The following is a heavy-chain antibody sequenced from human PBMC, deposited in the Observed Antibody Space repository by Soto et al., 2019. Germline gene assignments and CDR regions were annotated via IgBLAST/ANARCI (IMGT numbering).Heavy chain of an antibody. V-gene: IGHV5-51*01. J-gene: IGHJ4*02. CDR1: GYSFTSYW. CDR3: GRSDNGGWYMFDS. CDR2: IYPGDSEI. Sequence: GESLKISCKASGYSFTSYWIGWVRQMPGKGLEWMGIIYPGDSEIRYSPSFQGQVTISADKSTSTTYLQWNSLKASDTAMYYCGRSDNGGWYMFDSWGQGIPVTVYS. D-gene: IGHD6-19*01.